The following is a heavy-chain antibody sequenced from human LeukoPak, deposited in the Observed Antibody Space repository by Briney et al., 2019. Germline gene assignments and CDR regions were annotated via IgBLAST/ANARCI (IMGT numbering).Heavy chain of an antibody. V-gene: IGHV1-8*02. D-gene: IGHD6-19*01. Sequence: ASVKVSCKASGYTFTSYGISWVRQAPGQGLEWMGWMNPNSGNTGYAQKFQGRVTMTRNTSISTAYMELSSLRSEDTAVYYCAIEDSSGLLYYWGQGTLVTVSS. CDR1: GYTFTSYG. CDR3: AIEDSSGLLYY. J-gene: IGHJ4*02. CDR2: MNPNSGNT.